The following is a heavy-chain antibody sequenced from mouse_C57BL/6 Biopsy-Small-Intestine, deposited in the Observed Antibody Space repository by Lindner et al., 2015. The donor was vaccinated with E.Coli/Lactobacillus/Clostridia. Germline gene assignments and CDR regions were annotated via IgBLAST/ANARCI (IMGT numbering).Heavy chain of an antibody. V-gene: IGHV1-84*02. D-gene: IGHD2-10*02. CDR2: INGGSGNT. CDR3: ARSSGDFGELVCDY. CDR1: GYTFTDYS. Sequence: SVKVSCKASGYTFTDYSIHWLRQAPGQRLEWMGWINGGSGNTRYSQKIQGRVTITRDTSASTTYMELSSLRSEDTAVYYCARSSGDFGELVCDYWGQGALVIVSS. J-gene: IGHJ2*01.